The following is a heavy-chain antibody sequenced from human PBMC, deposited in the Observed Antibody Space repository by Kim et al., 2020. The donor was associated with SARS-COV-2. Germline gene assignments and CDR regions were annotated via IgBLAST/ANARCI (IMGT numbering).Heavy chain of an antibody. J-gene: IGHJ6*02. CDR1: GFTFSSYA. Sequence: GGSLRLSCAASGFTFSSYAMHWVRQAPGKGLEWVAVISYDGSNKYYADSVKGLFTISRDNSKNTLYLQMNSLRAEDTAVYYCARDNLPGGTLNYYYGMDVWGQGTTVTVSS. CDR2: ISYDGSNK. V-gene: IGHV3-30*04. CDR3: ARDNLPGGTLNYYYGMDV. D-gene: IGHD3-16*01.